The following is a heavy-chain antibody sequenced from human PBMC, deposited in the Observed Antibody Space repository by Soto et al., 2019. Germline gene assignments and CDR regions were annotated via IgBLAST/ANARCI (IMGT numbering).Heavy chain of an antibody. V-gene: IGHV3-23*01. CDR1: GFTFSTYP. J-gene: IGHJ6*03. Sequence: HPGGSLRLSCAASGFTFSTYPMNWVRQAPGKGLEWVSGISGSGISTFYVDTVKGRFTISRDNSKNTVFLQINSLRAEDTAIYYCVKFPVITASYYYQDMEVWGQGTTVTVSS. D-gene: IGHD4-4*01. CDR3: VKFPVITASYYYQDMEV. CDR2: ISGSGIST.